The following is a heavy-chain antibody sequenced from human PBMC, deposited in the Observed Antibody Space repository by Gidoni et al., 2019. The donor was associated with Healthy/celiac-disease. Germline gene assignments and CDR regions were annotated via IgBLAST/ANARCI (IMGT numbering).Heavy chain of an antibody. CDR1: GGSISSYY. CDR3: ARGTTSSSVLNFDY. V-gene: IGHV4-59*01. D-gene: IGHD6-6*01. J-gene: IGHJ4*02. CDR2: IYYSGST. Sequence: QVQLQESGPGLVKPSETLSLTCTVSGGSISSYYWSWIRQPPGKGLEWIGYIYYSGSTNYNPSLKSRVTISVDTSKNQFSLKLSSVTAADTAVYYCARGTTSSSVLNFDYWGQGTLVTVSS.